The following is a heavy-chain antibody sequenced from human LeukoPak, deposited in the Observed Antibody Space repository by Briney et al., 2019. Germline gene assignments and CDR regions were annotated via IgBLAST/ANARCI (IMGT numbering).Heavy chain of an antibody. CDR1: GGSISSYY. CDR3: ATLAPGTRLAPMDV. Sequence: SETLSLTCTVSGGSISSYYWSWIRQPPGKGLEWIGYIYYSGSTNYNPSLKSRVTISVDTSKNQFSLKLSSVTAADTAVYYCATLAPGTRLAPMDVWGKGTTVTVSS. D-gene: IGHD6-19*01. V-gene: IGHV4-59*01. CDR2: IYYSGST. J-gene: IGHJ6*03.